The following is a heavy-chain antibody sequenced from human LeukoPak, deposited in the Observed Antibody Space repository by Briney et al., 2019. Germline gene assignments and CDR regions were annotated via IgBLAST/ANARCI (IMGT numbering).Heavy chain of an antibody. D-gene: IGHD6-19*01. V-gene: IGHV3-7*01. CDR1: GFTFSSYW. J-gene: IGHJ4*02. CDR3: ARDAGYSSGWYRVD. Sequence: GSLRLSCAASGFTFSSYWMSWVRQAPGKGLEWVANIKQDGSEKYHVDSVKGRFTISRDNAKNSLYLQMNSLRAEDTAVYYCARDAGYSSGWYRVDWGQGTLVTVSS. CDR2: IKQDGSEK.